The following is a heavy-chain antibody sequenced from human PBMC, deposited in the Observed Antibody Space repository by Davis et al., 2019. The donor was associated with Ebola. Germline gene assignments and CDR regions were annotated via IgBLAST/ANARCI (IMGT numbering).Heavy chain of an antibody. CDR3: ARASELQYFNWLTPPPDY. CDR1: GGSISSGTYY. CDR2: IYYNGRT. V-gene: IGHV4-39*06. D-gene: IGHD3-9*01. Sequence: SETLSLTCSVSGGSISSGTYYWGWVRQPPGKGLEWIGSIYYNGRTYYSSSLEGRVTILLDTSKNQFPLKLRSVTAADTAVYYCARASELQYFNWLTPPPDYWGEGTLVTVSS. J-gene: IGHJ4*02.